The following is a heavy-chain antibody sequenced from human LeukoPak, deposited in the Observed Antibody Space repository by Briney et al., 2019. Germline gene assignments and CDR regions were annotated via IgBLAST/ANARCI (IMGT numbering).Heavy chain of an antibody. CDR2: IKSKTDGGTT. V-gene: IGHV3-15*01. CDR3: TTDISWAQFLNWFDP. D-gene: IGHD3-9*01. J-gene: IGHJ5*02. CDR1: GFTFSNAW. Sequence: GGSLRLSCAASGFTFSNAWMSWVRQAPGKGLEWVGRIKSKTDGGTTDYAAPVKGRFTISRDDSKNTLYLQMNSLKTEDTAVYYCTTDISWAQFLNWFDPWGQGTLVTVSS.